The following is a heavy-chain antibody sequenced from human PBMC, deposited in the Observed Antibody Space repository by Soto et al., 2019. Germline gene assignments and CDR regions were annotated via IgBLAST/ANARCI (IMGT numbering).Heavy chain of an antibody. CDR2: ISAYNGNT. V-gene: IGHV1-18*01. D-gene: IGHD4-17*01. Sequence: QVQLVQSGAEVKKPGASVKVSCKASGYTFTSYGISWVRQAPGQGLEWMGWISAYNGNTNYAQKLQGRVTMTTDPSTRTAYMELRSLSSDDTAVDYCATTVTPVGPASRYFDLWGRGTLVTVSS. CDR3: ATTVTPVGPASRYFDL. J-gene: IGHJ2*01. CDR1: GYTFTSYG.